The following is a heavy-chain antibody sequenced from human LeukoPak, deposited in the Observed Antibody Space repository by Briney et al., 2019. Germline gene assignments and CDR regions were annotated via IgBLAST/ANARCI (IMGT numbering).Heavy chain of an antibody. CDR1: GGSISSSSYY. CDR3: ARHPMSPYGLVMDV. D-gene: IGHD3-10*01. CDR2: IYYSGST. Sequence: SETLSLTCTVSGGSISSSSYYWGWIRQPPGKWLEWIGSIYYSGSTYYNPSLKSRVTISVDTSKNQFSPKLSSVTAADTAVYYCARHPMSPYGLVMDVWGKGTTATVSS. V-gene: IGHV4-39*01. J-gene: IGHJ6*03.